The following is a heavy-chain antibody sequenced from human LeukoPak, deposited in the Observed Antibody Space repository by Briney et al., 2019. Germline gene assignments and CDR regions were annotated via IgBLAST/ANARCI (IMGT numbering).Heavy chain of an antibody. D-gene: IGHD3-22*01. Sequence: AAVKVSCKASGSAFTSYGISSMRLGPGQGLGWLGWVNPYNGNTTYGQKLKGRVTMTTDTSTSTAYMELRTLRSDDTAVYYGARSLWYYDSRGTTYDDYWGQGTLVTVSS. V-gene: IGHV1-18*01. CDR2: VNPYNGNT. CDR3: ARSLWYYDSRGTTYDDY. J-gene: IGHJ4*02. CDR1: GSAFTSYG.